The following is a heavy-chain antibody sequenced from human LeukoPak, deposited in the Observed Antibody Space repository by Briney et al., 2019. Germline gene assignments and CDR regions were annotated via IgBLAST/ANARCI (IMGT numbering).Heavy chain of an antibody. D-gene: IGHD1-26*01. J-gene: IGHJ4*02. CDR2: ISSSSSYI. CDR3: ARWHRYSGSYDYIGTSYFDY. Sequence: GGSLRLSGAASGFTFSSYSMNWVRQAPGKGLEWVSSISSSSSYIYYADSVKGRFTISRDNAKNSLYLQMNSLRAEDTAVYYCARWHRYSGSYDYIGTSYFDYWGQGTLVTVSS. V-gene: IGHV3-21*01. CDR1: GFTFSSYS.